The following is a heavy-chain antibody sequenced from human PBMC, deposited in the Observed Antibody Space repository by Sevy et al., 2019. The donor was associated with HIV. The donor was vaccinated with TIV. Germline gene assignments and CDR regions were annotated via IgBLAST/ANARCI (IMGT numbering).Heavy chain of an antibody. V-gene: IGHV4-59*11. CDR1: GVSISSHF. CDR2: FYLSGSA. D-gene: IGHD2-21*01. J-gene: IGHJ6*02. CDR3: AGEVHFYSSWCSAGMDV. Sequence: SETLSLTCSVSGVSISSHFWSWIRQPPGKGLEWIGYFYLSGSANYHPSLKSRVTISGDTSKNQFSLKLTSVTAADTAVYYCAGEVHFYSSWCSAGMDVWGQGTTVTVSS.